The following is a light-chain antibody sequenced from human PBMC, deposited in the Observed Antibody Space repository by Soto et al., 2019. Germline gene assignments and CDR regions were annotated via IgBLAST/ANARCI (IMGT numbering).Light chain of an antibody. CDR3: QQYCSSPLP. Sequence: EIVLTQSPGTLSLSPGERATLSCRASHSVSSSFLAWYQQKPGQAPRLLIYGASSRATGIPDRFSGSGSGTDFTLTISRLEPEDGAGYSCQQYCSSPLPCGGGTKVQI. V-gene: IGKV3-20*01. CDR1: HSVSSSF. J-gene: IGKJ4*01. CDR2: GAS.